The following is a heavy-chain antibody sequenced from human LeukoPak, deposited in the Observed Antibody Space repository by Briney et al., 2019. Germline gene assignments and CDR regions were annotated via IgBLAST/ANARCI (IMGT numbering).Heavy chain of an antibody. Sequence: PGGSLRLSCAASGFTFSSYEMNWVRQAPGKGLEWVSYISSSGSTIYYADSVKGRFTISRDNSKNTLYLQMNSLRAEDTAVYYCAKDELVNGYYYYYMDVWGKGTTVTISS. J-gene: IGHJ6*03. CDR3: AKDELVNGYYYYYMDV. CDR1: GFTFSSYE. V-gene: IGHV3-48*03. CDR2: ISSSGSTI. D-gene: IGHD1-1*01.